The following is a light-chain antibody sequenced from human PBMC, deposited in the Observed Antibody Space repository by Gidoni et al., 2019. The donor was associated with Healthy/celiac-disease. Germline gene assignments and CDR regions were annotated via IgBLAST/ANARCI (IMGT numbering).Light chain of an antibody. Sequence: ELVLTQSPGTLSLSPGERATLSCRVSQSVSSSYLAWYQQKPGQAPRLLIYGASSRATGIPDRFSGSGSGTDFTLTISSLEPEDFAVYYCQQYGSSPWTFGQGTKVEIK. CDR3: QQYGSSPWT. CDR2: GAS. CDR1: QSVSSSY. J-gene: IGKJ1*01. V-gene: IGKV3-20*01.